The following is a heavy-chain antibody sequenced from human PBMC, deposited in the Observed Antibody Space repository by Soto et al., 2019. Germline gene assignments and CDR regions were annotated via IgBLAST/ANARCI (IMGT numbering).Heavy chain of an antibody. CDR2: IYYSGST. CDR3: AREWYSSSWYAWGAFDI. V-gene: IGHV4-59*12. CDR1: GGSISSYY. D-gene: IGHD6-13*01. Sequence: QVQLQESGPGLVKPSETLSLTCTVSGGSISSYYWSWIRQPPGKGLEWIGYIYYSGSTNYNPSLTTRVTRSVDTSENPFSLKLSSVPAADTAVYYGAREWYSSSWYAWGAFDIGGHGTMVTVSS. J-gene: IGHJ3*02.